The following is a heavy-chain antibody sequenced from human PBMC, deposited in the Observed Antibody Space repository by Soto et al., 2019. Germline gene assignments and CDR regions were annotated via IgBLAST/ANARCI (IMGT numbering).Heavy chain of an antibody. CDR2: IYHSGST. CDR1: GGSISSGGYS. V-gene: IGHV4-30-2*01. J-gene: IGHJ5*02. D-gene: IGHD5-12*01. CDR3: SRGSGYDGGYWFDP. Sequence: SETLSLTCAVSGGSISSGGYSLSWIRQPPGKGLEWVGYIYHSGSTYYNPSLKSRVTISVDMSKNQFSLNLSSVTAADTAVYYCSRGSGYDGGYWFDPVGQGTLVTVSS.